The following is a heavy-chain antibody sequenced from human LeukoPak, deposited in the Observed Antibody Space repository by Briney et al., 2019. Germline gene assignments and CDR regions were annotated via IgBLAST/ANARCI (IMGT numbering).Heavy chain of an antibody. Sequence: SETLSLTCAVYNGSFSGYYWSWIRQPPGRGLEWIGQINHSGTTVYNPSLKSRVTVSVDTSKNQFSLRLIPVIAADTAVYYCARDGGYCSGVTCYNHYYYMDVWGKGTTVTISS. V-gene: IGHV4-34*01. CDR3: ARDGGYCSGVTCYNHYYYMDV. D-gene: IGHD2-15*01. J-gene: IGHJ6*03. CDR2: INHSGTT. CDR1: NGSFSGYY.